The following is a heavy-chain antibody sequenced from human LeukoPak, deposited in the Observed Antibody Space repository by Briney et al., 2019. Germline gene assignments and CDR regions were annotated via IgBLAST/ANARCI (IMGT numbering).Heavy chain of an antibody. CDR3: AREAYGSGSTHASL. J-gene: IGHJ4*02. CDR2: ISDTGGNI. Sequence: AGGSLRLSCTASGFTFDSYAMSWVRQTPGKGLEWVSIISDTGGNIYYADSVKGRFTISRDNSKNTLYLQMNSLRAEDTAVYYCAREAYGSGSTHASLWGQGTLVTVSS. D-gene: IGHD3-10*01. CDR1: GFTFDSYA. V-gene: IGHV3-23*01.